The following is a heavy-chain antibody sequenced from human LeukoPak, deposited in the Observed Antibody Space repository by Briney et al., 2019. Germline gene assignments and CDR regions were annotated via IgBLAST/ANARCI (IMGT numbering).Heavy chain of an antibody. CDR3: ARTTITMIVVDY. Sequence: TSETLSLTCTVSGGSISSSSYYWGWIRQPPGKGLEWIGSIYYSGSTYYNPSLKSRVTISVDTSKNQFSLKLSSVTAADTAVYYCARTTITMIVVDYWGQGTLVTVSS. CDR1: GGSISSSSYY. CDR2: IYYSGST. V-gene: IGHV4-39*01. D-gene: IGHD3-22*01. J-gene: IGHJ4*02.